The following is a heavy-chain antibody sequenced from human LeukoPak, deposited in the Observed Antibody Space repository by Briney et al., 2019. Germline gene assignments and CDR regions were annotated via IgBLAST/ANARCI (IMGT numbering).Heavy chain of an antibody. D-gene: IGHD3-10*01. CDR2: IRYDGGNK. CDR3: AKDRITMVRGVIGY. J-gene: IGHJ4*02. V-gene: IGHV3-30*02. CDR1: GFTFSSYG. Sequence: GGSLRLSCAASGFTFSSYGMHWVRQAPGKGLEWVAFIRYDGGNKYYADSVKGRFTISRDNSKNTLYLQMNSLRAEDAAVYYCAKDRITMVRGVIGYWGQGTLVTVSS.